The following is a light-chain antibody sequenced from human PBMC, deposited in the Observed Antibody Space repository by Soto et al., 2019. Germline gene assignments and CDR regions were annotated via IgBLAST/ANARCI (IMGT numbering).Light chain of an antibody. CDR1: KLGDKY. CDR2: QDS. V-gene: IGLV3-1*01. J-gene: IGLJ2*01. CDR3: QAWDSSTAVV. Sequence: SYELTQPPSVSVSPGQTSSITCSGEKLGDKYACWYQQKPGQSPVLVIYQDSKRPSGIPERFSGSNSGNTATLTISGTQAMDEADYYCQAWDSSTAVVFGGGNKLTVL.